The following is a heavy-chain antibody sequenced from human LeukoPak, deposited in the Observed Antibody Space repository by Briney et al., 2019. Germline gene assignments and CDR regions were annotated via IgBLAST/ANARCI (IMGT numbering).Heavy chain of an antibody. CDR2: IRSKANSYAT. V-gene: IGHV3-73*01. Sequence: PGGSLRLSXAASGFTFRGSAMHWVRQASGKGLEWVGRIRSKANSYATAYAASVKGRFTISRDDSKNTAYLQMNSLKTEDTAVYYCTSRAVADSADIWGQGTMVTVSS. D-gene: IGHD6-19*01. J-gene: IGHJ3*02. CDR3: TSRAVADSADI. CDR1: GFTFRGSA.